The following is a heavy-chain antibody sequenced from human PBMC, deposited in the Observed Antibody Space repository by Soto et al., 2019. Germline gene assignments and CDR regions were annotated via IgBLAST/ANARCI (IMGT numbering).Heavy chain of an antibody. CDR1: CYTFTSYG. CDR2: IIAYNVNT. CDR3: WSSVRTCNCFDL. Sequence: ASVKVSCKASCYTFTSYGISWVRQAPGQGLEWMGWIIAYNVNTNYAQKLQGRVTITTDTSTSTAYMELRSLSSDDTAVYYFWSSVRTCNCFDLWGQGTLVTVSS. V-gene: IGHV1-18*04. J-gene: IGHJ5*02.